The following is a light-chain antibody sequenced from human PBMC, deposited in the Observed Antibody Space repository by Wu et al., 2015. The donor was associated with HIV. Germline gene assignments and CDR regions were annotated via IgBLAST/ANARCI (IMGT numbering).Light chain of an antibody. V-gene: IGKV1-39*01. CDR3: QQSYSTPLT. J-gene: IGKJ4*01. CDR2: AAS. Sequence: DIQMTQSPSSLSASVGDRVTITRRASQTISTYLNWYQQKPGKAPNLLIHAASSLQSGVPSRFSGSGSGTDFTLTISILQPEDFATYYCQQSYSTPLTFGGGTKVDIK. CDR1: QTISTY.